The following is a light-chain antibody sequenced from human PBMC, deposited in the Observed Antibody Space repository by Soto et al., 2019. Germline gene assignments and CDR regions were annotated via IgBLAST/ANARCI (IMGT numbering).Light chain of an antibody. Sequence: QSVLTQPASVSGSPGQSITISCSGTSSDIGSYDHVAWYQQFPGKSPKLIIYAVSDRPSGVSDRFSGSKSGISASLTISGLQTEGEADYYCISYTDRQSYLFGTGTKDTVL. CDR3: ISYTDRQSYL. CDR2: AVS. J-gene: IGLJ1*01. V-gene: IGLV2-14*03. CDR1: SSDIGSYDH.